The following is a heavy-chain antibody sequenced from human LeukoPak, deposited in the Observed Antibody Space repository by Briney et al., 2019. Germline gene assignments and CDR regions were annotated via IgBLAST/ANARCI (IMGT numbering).Heavy chain of an antibody. V-gene: IGHV3-21*01. J-gene: IGHJ4*02. D-gene: IGHD2-15*01. CDR1: GFTFSSYS. CDR3: ARDVLPCSGGSCYSGGAY. CDR2: ISSSSSYI. Sequence: PGGSLRLSCAASGFTFSSYSMNWVRQAPGKGLQWVSSISSSSSYIYNADSVKGRFTISRDNAKNSLYLQMNSLRAEDTAVYYCARDVLPCSGGSCYSGGAYWGQGTLVTVSS.